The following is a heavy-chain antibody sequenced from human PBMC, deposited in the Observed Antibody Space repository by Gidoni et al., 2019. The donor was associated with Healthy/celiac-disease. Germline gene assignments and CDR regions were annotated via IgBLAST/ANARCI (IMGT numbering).Heavy chain of an antibody. CDR3: ARVQSGSSWYYFDY. CDR2: ISSNGGST. D-gene: IGHD6-13*01. J-gene: IGHJ4*02. Sequence: EVQLVESGGGLVQPGGSLRLSCAASGFTFSSYAMHWVRQAPGKGLEYVSAISSNGGSTYYANSVKGRFTISRDNSKNTLYLQMGSLRAEDMAVYYCARVQSGSSWYYFDYWGQGTLVTVSS. CDR1: GFTFSSYA. V-gene: IGHV3-64*01.